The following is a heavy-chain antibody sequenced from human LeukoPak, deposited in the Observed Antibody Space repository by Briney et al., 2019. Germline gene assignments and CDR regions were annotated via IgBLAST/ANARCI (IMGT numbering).Heavy chain of an antibody. J-gene: IGHJ6*02. CDR3: ARVSPYGSGSYTYYYYYYGMDV. Sequence: GGSLRLSCAASGFTFSSYEMNWVRQAPGKGLEWVSYISSSGSTIYYADSVKGRFTISRDNAKNSPYLQMNSLRAEDTAVYYCARVSPYGSGSYTYYYYYYGMDVWGQGTTVTVSS. V-gene: IGHV3-48*03. CDR1: GFTFSSYE. CDR2: ISSSGSTI. D-gene: IGHD3-10*01.